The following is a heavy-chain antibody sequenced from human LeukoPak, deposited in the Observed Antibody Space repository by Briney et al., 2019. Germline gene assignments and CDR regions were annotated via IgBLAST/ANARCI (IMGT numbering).Heavy chain of an antibody. Sequence: PGGSLRLSCAASGFTFDDYGMSWVRQAPGKGLEWVSGINWNGGSTGYADSVKGPFTISRDNAKNSLYLQMNSLRAEDTALYYCARVDCGGDCANYYYYYMDVWGKGTTVTVSS. V-gene: IGHV3-20*04. D-gene: IGHD2-21*02. J-gene: IGHJ6*03. CDR3: ARVDCGGDCANYYYYYMDV. CDR2: INWNGGST. CDR1: GFTFDDYG.